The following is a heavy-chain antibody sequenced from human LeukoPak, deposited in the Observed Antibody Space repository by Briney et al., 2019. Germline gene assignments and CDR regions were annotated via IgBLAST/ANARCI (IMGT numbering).Heavy chain of an antibody. J-gene: IGHJ4*02. CDR3: TRLDGGFDY. CDR2: IRSKANGYAT. V-gene: IGHV3-73*01. Sequence: GGSLRLSCAASGFTFSGSPMHWVRQASGKGLEWVGRIRSKANGYATAYAASVRGRFTISRDDSKNTAYLQMNSLKTEDTAVYYCTRLDGGFDYWGQGTLVTVSS. CDR1: GFTFSGSP. D-gene: IGHD4-23*01.